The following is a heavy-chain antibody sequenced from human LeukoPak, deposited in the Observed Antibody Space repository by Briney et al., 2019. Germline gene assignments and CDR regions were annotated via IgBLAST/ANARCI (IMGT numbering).Heavy chain of an antibody. CDR2: INHSGST. V-gene: IGHV4-34*01. J-gene: IGHJ4*02. Sequence: SETLSLTCAVYGGSFSGYYWSWIRQPPGKGLEWIGEINHSGSTNYNPSLKSRVITSIATSKNQFSLKLSSVTAADTAVYYCARGRDYYGSGSYYNDFDYWGQGTLVNVSS. CDR3: ARGRDYYGSGSYYNDFDY. D-gene: IGHD3-10*01. CDR1: GGSFSGYY.